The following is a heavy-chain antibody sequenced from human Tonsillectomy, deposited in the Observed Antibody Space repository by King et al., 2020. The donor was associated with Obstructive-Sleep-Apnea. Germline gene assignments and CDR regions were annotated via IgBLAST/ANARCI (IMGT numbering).Heavy chain of an antibody. CDR3: AKSYRSGWYVPFDY. CDR2: ISWNSGSI. CDR1: GFTFDDYG. D-gene: IGHD6-19*01. V-gene: IGHV3-9*01. Sequence: GQLVQSGGDTVQPGRSLRLSCAASGFTFDDYGMHWVRQAPGKGLEWVSGISWNSGSIGYADSVKGRYTISRDNAKNSLYLQMNSLRTEDTALYYCAKSYRSGWYVPFDYWGQGTPVTVSS. J-gene: IGHJ4*02.